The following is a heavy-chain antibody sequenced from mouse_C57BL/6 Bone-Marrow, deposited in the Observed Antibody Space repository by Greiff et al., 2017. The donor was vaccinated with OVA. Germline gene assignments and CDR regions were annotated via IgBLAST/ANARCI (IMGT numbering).Heavy chain of an antibody. CDR2: IDTNSGGT. D-gene: IGHD3-2*02. CDR3: AGETAQASWFAY. CDR1: GYTFTSYW. J-gene: IGHJ3*01. V-gene: IGHV1-72*01. Sequence: VKLQQPGAELVKPGASVKLSCKASGYTFTSYWMHWVKQRPGRGLEWIGRIDTNSGGTKYNEKFKSKATLTVDKPSRTAYMQLSSLTSEDSAVYYCAGETAQASWFAYWGQGTLVTVSA.